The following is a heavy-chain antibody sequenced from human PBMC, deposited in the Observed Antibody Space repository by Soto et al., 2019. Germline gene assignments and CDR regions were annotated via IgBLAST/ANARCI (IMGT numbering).Heavy chain of an antibody. CDR2: IYYSGST. D-gene: IGHD2-15*01. Sequence: QVQLQESGPGLVKPSETLSLTCTVSGGSISSYYWSWIRQPPGKGLEWIGYIYYSGSTNYNPSLKSRVTISVDTSKNQCSPKLSSVTAADTAVYYCARSAGRYWGQGTLVTVSS. V-gene: IGHV4-59*01. CDR1: GGSISSYY. CDR3: ARSAGRY. J-gene: IGHJ4*02.